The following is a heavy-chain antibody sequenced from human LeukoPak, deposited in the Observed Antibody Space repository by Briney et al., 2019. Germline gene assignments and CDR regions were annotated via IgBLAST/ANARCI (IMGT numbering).Heavy chain of an antibody. Sequence: ASVEVSCKASGYTFTSYGISWVRQAPGQGLEWMGWISAYNGNTNYAQKLQGRVTMTTDTSTSTAYMELRSLRSDDTAVYYCARLRTYYDFWSGYSYDAFDIWGQGTMVTVSS. CDR1: GYTFTSYG. CDR3: ARLRTYYDFWSGYSYDAFDI. CDR2: ISAYNGNT. J-gene: IGHJ3*02. D-gene: IGHD3-3*01. V-gene: IGHV1-18*01.